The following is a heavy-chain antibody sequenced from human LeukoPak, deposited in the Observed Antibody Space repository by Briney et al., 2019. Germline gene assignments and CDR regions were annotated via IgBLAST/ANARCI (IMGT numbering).Heavy chain of an antibody. Sequence: SETLSLTCTVSGGSISSGGYYWSWIRQHPGKGLEWFGYISYSGSTYYNPSLKSRITISVDTSKNQFSQKLSSVPAADTAVYYCARASSHYYGSGSTHDYWGQGTLVTVSS. CDR1: GGSISSGGYY. D-gene: IGHD3-10*01. CDR3: ARASSHYYGSGSTHDY. V-gene: IGHV4-31*03. J-gene: IGHJ4*02. CDR2: ISYSGST.